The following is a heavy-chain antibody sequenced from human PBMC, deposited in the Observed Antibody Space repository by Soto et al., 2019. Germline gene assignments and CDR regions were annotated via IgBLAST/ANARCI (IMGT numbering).Heavy chain of an antibody. Sequence: GAPVKVSCKASGGTFSSYAISWARQAPGQGLEWMGGIIPIFGTANYAQKFQGRVTITADESTSTAYMELSSLRSEDTAVYYCARLYSSSWLKFDYWGQGTLVTVSS. CDR3: ARLYSSSWLKFDY. D-gene: IGHD6-13*01. J-gene: IGHJ4*02. V-gene: IGHV1-69*13. CDR1: GGTFSSYA. CDR2: IIPIFGTA.